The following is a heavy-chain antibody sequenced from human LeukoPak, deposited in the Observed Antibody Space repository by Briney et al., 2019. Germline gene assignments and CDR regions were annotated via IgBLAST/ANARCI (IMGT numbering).Heavy chain of an antibody. D-gene: IGHD3-10*01. CDR3: AILSPVGGNFDY. J-gene: IGHJ4*02. Sequence: GGSLRLSCAASGFTFSNYAMNWVRQAPGKGLEWVSGISGSGIRTYFTDSVKGRFTISRDNSKNALYLQMNSLRAEDTGVYYCAILSPVGGNFDYWGQGTLVTVSS. CDR2: ISGSGIRT. V-gene: IGHV3-23*01. CDR1: GFTFSNYA.